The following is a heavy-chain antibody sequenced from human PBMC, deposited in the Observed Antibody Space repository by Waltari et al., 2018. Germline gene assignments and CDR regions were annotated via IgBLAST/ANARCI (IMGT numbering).Heavy chain of an antibody. J-gene: IGHJ5*02. CDR3: ARERARSSSWYKNRWFDP. Sequence: QVQLVQSGAEVKKPGASVKVSCKASGYTFTGYYMHWVRQAPGQGLEWMGRINPNSGGTNYAQKFQGRVTMTRDTSISTAYMGLSRLRSDDTAVYYCARERARSSSWYKNRWFDPWGQGTLVTVSS. D-gene: IGHD6-13*01. CDR2: INPNSGGT. CDR1: GYTFTGYY. V-gene: IGHV1-2*06.